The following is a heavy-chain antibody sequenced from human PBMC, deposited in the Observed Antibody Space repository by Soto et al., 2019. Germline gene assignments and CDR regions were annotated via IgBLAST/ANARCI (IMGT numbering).Heavy chain of an antibody. Sequence: QVQLVQSGAGVKKPGASVKVSCKASGYTFTSYDINWVRQATGQGLEWMGWMNPNSGNTGYAQKFQGRITMTRNTSITTAYMELSSLRSEDTAVYYCARGPYYYYYMDVWGKGTTVTVSS. CDR2: MNPNSGNT. J-gene: IGHJ6*03. CDR1: GYTFTSYD. V-gene: IGHV1-8*01. CDR3: ARGPYYYYYMDV.